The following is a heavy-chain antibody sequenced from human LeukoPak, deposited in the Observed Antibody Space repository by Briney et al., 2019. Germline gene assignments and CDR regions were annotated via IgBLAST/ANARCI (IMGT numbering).Heavy chain of an antibody. J-gene: IGHJ5*02. CDR3: ARDCHIVVVPAAVQGWFDP. Sequence: SGGSLTLSCAASGFTFSSYSMNWVRQPPGKGLEWVSSISSSSSNIYYAESVKGRFTLSRDNAKSSLYLQMNSLRAEDTAVYYCARDCHIVVVPAAVQGWFDPWGQGSLVSVCS. CDR2: ISSSSSNI. V-gene: IGHV3-21*01. D-gene: IGHD2-2*01. CDR1: GFTFSSYS.